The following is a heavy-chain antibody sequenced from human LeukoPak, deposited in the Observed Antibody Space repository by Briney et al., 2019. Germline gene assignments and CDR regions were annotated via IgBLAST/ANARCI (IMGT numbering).Heavy chain of an antibody. CDR1: GFTFDDYT. D-gene: IGHD6-19*01. CDR2: ISWDGGST. J-gene: IGHJ4*02. V-gene: IGHV3-43*01. CDR3: ARIAVAGTFDY. Sequence: GGSLRLSCAASGFTFDDYTMHWVRQAPGKGLEWVSLISWDGGSTYYADSVKGRFTIPRDNSKNSLYLQMNSLRTEDTALYYCARIAVAGTFDYWGQGTLVTVSS.